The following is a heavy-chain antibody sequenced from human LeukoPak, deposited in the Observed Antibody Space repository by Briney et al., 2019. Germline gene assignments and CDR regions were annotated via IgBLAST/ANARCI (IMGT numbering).Heavy chain of an antibody. J-gene: IGHJ4*02. D-gene: IGHD2-2*01. CDR2: SSGSGAGT. V-gene: IGHV3-23*01. CDR3: ASVRGFYCSSTSCPRD. CDR1: GFSFSSYA. Sequence: GGSLRLSCAVSGFSFSSYAMSWVRHAPGMGLEWVSASSGSGAGTYYADPVTGRFTISRDNSKNTLQLQRNSLRAEDTAVYYCASVRGFYCSSTSCPRDWGQGTLVTVSS.